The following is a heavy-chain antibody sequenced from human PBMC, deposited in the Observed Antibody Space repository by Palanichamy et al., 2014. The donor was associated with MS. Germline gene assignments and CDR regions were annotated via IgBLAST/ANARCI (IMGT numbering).Heavy chain of an antibody. CDR2: IDPYDSYT. Sequence: EVQLVQSGVEVKKPGESLRISCKGSGYNFTNYWIAWVRQMPGKSLEWMGRIDPYDSYTNYYPSFQGHVSISVDKSISTAYLRWTSLKASDTAMYFCVSASSSSIGEFDYWGQGTLVTVSS. D-gene: IGHD2-2*01. V-gene: IGHV5-10-1*03. CDR3: VSASSSSIGEFDY. CDR1: GYNFTNYW. J-gene: IGHJ4*02.